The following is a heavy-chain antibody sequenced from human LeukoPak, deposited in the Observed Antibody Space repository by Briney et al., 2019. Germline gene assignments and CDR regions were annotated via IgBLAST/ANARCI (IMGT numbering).Heavy chain of an antibody. CDR2: IYSGGTT. D-gene: IGHD1-26*01. Sequence: PGGSLRLSCAASGFTFSSNYMSWVRQAPGKGLEWVSVIYSGGTTYYADSVKGRFTISRDNSKNTLYLQMNSLRAEDTAVYYCTTDRQQWVFDYWGQGTLVTVSS. J-gene: IGHJ4*02. CDR3: TTDRQQWVFDY. V-gene: IGHV3-53*01. CDR1: GFTFSSNY.